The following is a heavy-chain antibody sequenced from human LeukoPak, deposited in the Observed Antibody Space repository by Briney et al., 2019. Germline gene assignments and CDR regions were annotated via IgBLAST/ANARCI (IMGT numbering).Heavy chain of an antibody. Sequence: PSETLSLTCTVSGGSISSSSYYWGWIRQPPGKGLEWIGSIYYSGSTYYNPSLKSRVTISENTSKNQFSLKLSSVTAADTAVYYCARLIDGYPDYWGQGTLVTVSS. V-gene: IGHV4-39*01. CDR1: GGSISSSSYY. CDR2: IYYSGST. J-gene: IGHJ4*02. D-gene: IGHD5-24*01. CDR3: ARLIDGYPDY.